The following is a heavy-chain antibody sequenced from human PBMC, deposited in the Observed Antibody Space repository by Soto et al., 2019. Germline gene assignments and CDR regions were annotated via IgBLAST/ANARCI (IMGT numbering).Heavy chain of an antibody. D-gene: IGHD2-8*02. CDR3: ARGQGDTDGMYV. J-gene: IGHJ6*02. CDR2: IYYSGST. CDR1: GGSISSYY. V-gene: IGHV4-59*01. Sequence: SETLSRTCTVSGGSISSYYWSWIRQPPGKGLEWIGYIYYSGSTNYNPSLKSRVTISVDTSKNQFSLKLSSMTAADTAVYYCARGQGDTDGMYVWGQGTTVTVS.